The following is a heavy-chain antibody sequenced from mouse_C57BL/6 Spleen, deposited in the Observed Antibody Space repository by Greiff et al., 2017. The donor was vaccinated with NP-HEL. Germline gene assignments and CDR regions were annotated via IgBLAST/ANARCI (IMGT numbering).Heavy chain of an antibody. Sequence: EVQLQQSGAELVRPGASVKLSCTASGFNIKDDYMHWVKQRPEQGLEWIGWIDPENGDTEYASKFQGKATITADTSSNTAYLQLSSLTSEDTAVYYCTRVGGNYWGQGTTLTVSS. V-gene: IGHV14-4*01. J-gene: IGHJ2*01. D-gene: IGHD1-1*02. CDR2: IDPENGDT. CDR3: TRVGGNY. CDR1: GFNIKDDY.